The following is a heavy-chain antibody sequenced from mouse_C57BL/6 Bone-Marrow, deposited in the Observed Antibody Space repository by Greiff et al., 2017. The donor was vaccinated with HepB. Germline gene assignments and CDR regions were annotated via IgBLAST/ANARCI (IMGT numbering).Heavy chain of an antibody. J-gene: IGHJ4*01. Sequence: EVKLMESGGDLVKPGGSLKLSCAASGFTFSSYGMSWVRQTPDKRLEWVATISSGGSYTYYPDSVKGRFTISRDNAKNTLYLQMSSLKSEDTAMYYCARRRGGYAMDYWGQGTSVTVSS. CDR2: ISSGGSYT. V-gene: IGHV5-6*02. CDR1: GFTFSSYG. CDR3: ARRRGGYAMDY.